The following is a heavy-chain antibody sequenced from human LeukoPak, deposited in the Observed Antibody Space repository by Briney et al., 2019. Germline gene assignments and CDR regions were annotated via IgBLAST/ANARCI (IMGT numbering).Heavy chain of an antibody. CDR3: ARSSSTRTLWLRGSAPYYFDY. CDR1: GGSFSGYY. D-gene: IGHD1-26*01. Sequence: SETLSLTCAVYGGSFSGYYWSWIRQPPGKGLEWIGEINHSGSTNYNPSLKSRVTISVDTSKNQFSLKLSSVTAADTVVYYCARSSSTRTLWLRGSAPYYFDYWGQGTLVTVSS. CDR2: INHSGST. J-gene: IGHJ4*02. V-gene: IGHV4-34*01.